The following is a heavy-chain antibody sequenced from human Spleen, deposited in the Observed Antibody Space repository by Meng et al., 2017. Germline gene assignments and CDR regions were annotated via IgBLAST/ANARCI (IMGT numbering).Heavy chain of an antibody. CDR2: INHSGST. CDR3: ARGPTTMAHDFDY. Sequence: QVAPRRWGAGLLKPSETLPLTCAVYGGSFSGYDWSWIRQPPGKGLEWIGEINHSGSTNYNPSLESRATISVDTSQNNLSLKLSSVTAADSAVYYCARGPTTMAHDFDYWGQGTLVTVSS. J-gene: IGHJ4*02. D-gene: IGHD4-11*01. CDR1: GGSFSGYD. V-gene: IGHV4-34*01.